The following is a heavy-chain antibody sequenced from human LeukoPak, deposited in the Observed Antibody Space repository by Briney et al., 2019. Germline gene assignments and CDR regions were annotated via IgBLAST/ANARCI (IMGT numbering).Heavy chain of an antibody. CDR1: GESFSGYY. Sequence: KPSETLSLTCAVYGESFSGYYWSWIRQPPGKGLEWIGEINHSGSTNYNPSLKSRVTISVDTSKNQFSLKLSSVTAADTAVYYCARGRGCYYDSSGYYYFDYWGQGTLVTVSS. CDR3: ARGRGCYYDSSGYYYFDY. D-gene: IGHD3-22*01. J-gene: IGHJ4*02. CDR2: INHSGST. V-gene: IGHV4-34*01.